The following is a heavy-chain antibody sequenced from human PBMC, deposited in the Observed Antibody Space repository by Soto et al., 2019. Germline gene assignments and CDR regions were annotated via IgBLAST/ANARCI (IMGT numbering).Heavy chain of an antibody. D-gene: IGHD3-3*01. CDR2: IYPGDSDT. CDR1: RYCSTSSC. Sequence: GEPLKISFKGSRYCSTSSCIGWVRQMPGKHMEWMGIIYPGDSDTRYSPSFQGQVTISADKSISTAYLQWSSLKASDTAMYYCAIHAYVPGSRFWDYYYYMDVWGKGTTVTVSS. V-gene: IGHV5-51*01. J-gene: IGHJ6*03. CDR3: AIHAYVPGSRFWDYYYYMDV.